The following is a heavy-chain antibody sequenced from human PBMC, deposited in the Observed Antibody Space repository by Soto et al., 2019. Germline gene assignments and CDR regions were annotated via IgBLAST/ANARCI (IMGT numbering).Heavy chain of an antibody. CDR2: IYTGGTT. D-gene: IGHD5-12*01. CDR3: HGYGH. CDR1: GFTVTINY. V-gene: IGHV3-53*01. J-gene: IGHJ4*02. Sequence: EVQVVESGGGLIQPGGSLRLSCAVSGFTVTINYMSWVRQAPGKGLEWVSVIYTGGTTFYADSVKGRFTISRDTSRNTLYLQMNRLGGEDPAVYYCHGYGHWGQGTLVTVAS.